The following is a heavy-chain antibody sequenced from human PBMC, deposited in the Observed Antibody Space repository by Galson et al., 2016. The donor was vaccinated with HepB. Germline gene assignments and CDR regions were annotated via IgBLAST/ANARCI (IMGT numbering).Heavy chain of an antibody. CDR2: ISADVDVT. CDR3: AKQYIHGFPFWFGP. D-gene: IGHD3-10*01. CDR1: GFAFSTYA. Sequence: SLRLSCAASGFAFSTYAMNWVRQAPGRGLEWVSTISADVDVTHHADSVRGRFTISSDNSKNTLYLPVDSLKAEDTAIYYCAKQYIHGFPFWFGPWGQGTLVTVAS. J-gene: IGHJ5*02. V-gene: IGHV3-23*01.